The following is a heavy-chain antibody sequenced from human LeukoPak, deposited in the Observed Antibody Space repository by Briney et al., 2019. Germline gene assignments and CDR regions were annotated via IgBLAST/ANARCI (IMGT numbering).Heavy chain of an antibody. Sequence: SGTLSLTCGVSGGSVTSTNWWTWVRQPPGKGLEWIGEVHLDGRTNYNPSLKSRLTMSVDLSENHISLKLTSVTAADTAVYYCARTSVVTAMPFDYWGQGTLVTVSS. D-gene: IGHD2-21*02. CDR2: VHLDGRT. J-gene: IGHJ4*02. CDR3: ARTSVVTAMPFDY. V-gene: IGHV4-4*02. CDR1: GGSVTSTNW.